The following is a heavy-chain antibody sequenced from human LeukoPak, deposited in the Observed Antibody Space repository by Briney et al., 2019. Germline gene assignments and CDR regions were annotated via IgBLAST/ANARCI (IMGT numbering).Heavy chain of an antibody. CDR1: GGSISSCY. CDR3: ARHEDWNYRNWFDP. V-gene: IGHV4-59*08. CDR2: IHSSGST. D-gene: IGHD1-7*01. J-gene: IGHJ5*02. Sequence: SETLSLTCTVSGGSISSCYWSWVRQPPGKGLEWIGFIHSSGSTNYNPPLKSRVTMSIDTSKNQFSLNLYSVTAADTAVYYCARHEDWNYRNWFDPWGQGTLVTVSS.